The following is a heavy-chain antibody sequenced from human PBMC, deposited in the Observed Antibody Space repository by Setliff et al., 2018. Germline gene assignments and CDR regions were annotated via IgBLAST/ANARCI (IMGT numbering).Heavy chain of an antibody. CDR1: GGSISSSSYY. CDR3: ARGYSGYDYLKPFDY. V-gene: IGHV4-39*01. CDR2: IYYSGST. D-gene: IGHD5-12*01. Sequence: SETLSLTCTVSGGSISSSSYYWGWIRQPPGKGLEWIGSIYYSGSTYYNPSLKSRVTISVDTSKNQFSLKLSSVTAAATAVYYCARGYSGYDYLKPFDYWGQGTLVTVSS. J-gene: IGHJ4*02.